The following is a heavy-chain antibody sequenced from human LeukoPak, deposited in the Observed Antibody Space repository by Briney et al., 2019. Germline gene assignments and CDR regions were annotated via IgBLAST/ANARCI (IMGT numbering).Heavy chain of an antibody. CDR3: ARGGRSSGGYLYNFDY. CDR2: IYSGGSS. CDR1: GFTVSSNY. Sequence: GGSLRLSCAASGFTVSSNYMSWVRQAPGKGLEWVSVIYSGGSSYYADSVKGRFTLSRDNSKNTLYLQMNSLRAEDTAVYYCARGGRSSGGYLYNFDYWGQGTLVTVPS. D-gene: IGHD1-26*01. V-gene: IGHV3-53*01. J-gene: IGHJ4*02.